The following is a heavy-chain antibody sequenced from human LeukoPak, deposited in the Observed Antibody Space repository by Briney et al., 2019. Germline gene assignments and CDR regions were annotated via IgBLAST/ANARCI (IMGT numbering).Heavy chain of an antibody. CDR1: GFTFSDYH. CDR2: IGISGNTM. V-gene: IGHV3-11*01. CDR3: ARDRSWNYAYYYHGMDV. D-gene: IGHD1-7*01. J-gene: IGHJ6*02. Sequence: GGSLRLSCAASGFTFSDYHMTWIRQAPGKGLEWVSYIGISGNTMYADSVKGRFTISRDNAKNSLYLQMNSLGADDTAVYYCARDRSWNYAYYYHGMDVWGQGTTVTVS.